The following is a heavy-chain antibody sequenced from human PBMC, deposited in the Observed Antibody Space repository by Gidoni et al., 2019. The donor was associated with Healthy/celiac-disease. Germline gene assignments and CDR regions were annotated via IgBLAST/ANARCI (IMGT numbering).Heavy chain of an antibody. D-gene: IGHD4-17*01. V-gene: IGHV3-30*03. J-gene: IGHJ3*02. CDR1: GFTFSSYG. CDR2: ISYDGSNK. CDR3: ASATTVTGGGAFDI. Sequence: QVQLVESGGGVVQPGRSLRLSCAASGFTFSSYGMHWVRQAPGKGLECVAVISYDGSNKYYADSVKGRFTISRDNSKNTLYLQMNSLRAEDTAVYYCASATTVTGGGAFDIWGQGTMVTVSS.